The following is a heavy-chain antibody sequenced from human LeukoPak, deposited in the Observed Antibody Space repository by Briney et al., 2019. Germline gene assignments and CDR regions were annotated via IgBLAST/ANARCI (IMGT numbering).Heavy chain of an antibody. D-gene: IGHD6-13*01. CDR2: IYYSGST. J-gene: IGHJ4*02. V-gene: IGHV4-59*01. CDR1: GGSISSYY. CDR3: ARSARQQLLFDY. Sequence: SETLSLTCTVSGGSISSYYWSWIQQPPGKGLEWIGYIYYSGSTNYNPSLKSRVTISVDTSKNQFSLKLSSVTAADTAVYYCARSARQQLLFDYWGQGTLVTVSS.